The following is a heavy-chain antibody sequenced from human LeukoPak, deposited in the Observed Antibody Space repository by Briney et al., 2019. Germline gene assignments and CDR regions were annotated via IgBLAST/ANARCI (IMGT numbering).Heavy chain of an antibody. Sequence: PGRSLRLSCAASGFTFSSYGMHWVRQAPGKGLEWVAVIWYDGSNKYYADSVKGRFTISRDNSKNTLYLQMNSLRAEDTAVYYCARGRRQLGPIRAIPVGGEDYWGQGTLVTVSS. J-gene: IGHJ4*02. CDR3: ARGRRQLGPIRAIPVGGEDY. D-gene: IGHD6-6*01. CDR1: GFTFSSYG. V-gene: IGHV3-33*01. CDR2: IWYDGSNK.